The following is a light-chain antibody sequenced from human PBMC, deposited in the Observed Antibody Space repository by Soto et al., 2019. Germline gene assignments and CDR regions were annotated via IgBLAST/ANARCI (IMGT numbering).Light chain of an antibody. CDR1: QSVSSSY. J-gene: IGKJ1*01. CDR2: VAS. V-gene: IGKV3-20*01. CDR3: QQYSSSRA. Sequence: EIVLTQSTGTLSLSPGERATLSCRASQSVSSSYLAWYQQRPGQSPRLLIYVASSRATGIPYRFSGSGSATYFTLTISILEPEDFAVHICQQYSSSRAFGPGTKVEIK.